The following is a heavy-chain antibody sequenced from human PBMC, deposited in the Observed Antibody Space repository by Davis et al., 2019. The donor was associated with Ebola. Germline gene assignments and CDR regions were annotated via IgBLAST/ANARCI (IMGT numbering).Heavy chain of an antibody. CDR2: IYPGDSDT. D-gene: IGHD5-24*01. CDR1: GYTFTGYW. CDR3: ARSKDGFISAFDI. J-gene: IGHJ3*02. Sequence: GESLKISCKGSGYTFTGYWIGWVRQVPGKGLEWMGIIYPGDSDTRYSPSFQGQVTISADKSISTAYLQWSSLKASDTAMYYCARSKDGFISAFDIWGQGTMVTVSS. V-gene: IGHV5-51*01.